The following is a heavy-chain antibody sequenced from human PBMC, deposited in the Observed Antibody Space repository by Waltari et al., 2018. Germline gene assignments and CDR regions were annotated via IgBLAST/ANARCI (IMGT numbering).Heavy chain of an antibody. D-gene: IGHD6-19*01. CDR1: GYSISSGYY. CDR2: SYHSGST. CDR3: ARDSSGWYHAFDI. Sequence: QVQLQESGPGLVKPSETLSLTCAVSGYSISSGYYWGWIRQPPGKGLEWIGSSYHSGSTYDNPSRKSRGTISVDTSKNQFSLKLSSVTAADTAVYYCARDSSGWYHAFDIWGQGTMVTVSS. J-gene: IGHJ3*02. V-gene: IGHV4-38-2*02.